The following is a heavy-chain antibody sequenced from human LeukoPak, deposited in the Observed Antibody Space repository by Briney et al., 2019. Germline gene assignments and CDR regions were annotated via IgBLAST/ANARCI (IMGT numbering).Heavy chain of an antibody. V-gene: IGHV4-61*01. Sequence: PSETLSLTCTVSGGSVSSGSFYWSWIRQPPGKGLEWIGYSHYSGSTNYNPSLKSRVTMSIDTSKNQFSLKLSSVTAADTAVYYCASSIPVRFDPWGQRTLVTVSS. CDR3: ASSIPVRFDP. D-gene: IGHD6-19*01. J-gene: IGHJ5*02. CDR2: SHYSGST. CDR1: GGSVSSGSFY.